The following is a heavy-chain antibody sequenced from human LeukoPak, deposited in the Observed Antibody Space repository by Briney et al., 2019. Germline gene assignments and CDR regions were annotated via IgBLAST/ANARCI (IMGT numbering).Heavy chain of an antibody. V-gene: IGHV4-4*08. J-gene: IGHJ5*02. CDR2: ISESGST. Sequence: SETLSLTCTVSGGSIGRHYWNWIRQPPGKGLEWIGYISESGSTNYNPSLKSRVSMSVDLSKNQFSLKVNSVTAADTAVYYCASGGHHYDSSGFHWFDPWGQGAPVTVSS. D-gene: IGHD3-22*01. CDR3: ASGGHHYDSSGFHWFDP. CDR1: GGSIGRHY.